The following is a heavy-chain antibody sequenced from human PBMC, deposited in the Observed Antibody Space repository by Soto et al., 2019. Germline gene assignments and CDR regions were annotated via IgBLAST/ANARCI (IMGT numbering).Heavy chain of an antibody. CDR2: IYYSGST. CDR1: SGSISSSSYY. V-gene: IGHV4-39*01. CDR3: ARHVGIYSSKHRDYYYYYMDV. D-gene: IGHD6-13*01. Sequence: QLQLQESGPGLVKPSETLSLTCTVSSGSISSSSYYWGWIRQPPGKGLEWIGSIYYSGSTYYNPSLKSRVTISVDTSKNQFSLKLSSVTAADTAVYYCARHVGIYSSKHRDYYYYYMDVWGKGTTVTVSS. J-gene: IGHJ6*03.